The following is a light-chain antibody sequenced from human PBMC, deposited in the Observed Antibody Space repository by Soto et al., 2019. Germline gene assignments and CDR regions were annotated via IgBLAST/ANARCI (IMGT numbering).Light chain of an antibody. CDR2: GAS. J-gene: IGKJ4*01. CDR1: QSVSSN. CDR3: QQYNNSPLT. V-gene: IGKV3-15*01. Sequence: EIVMTQSPATLSVSPGERATLSCRASQSVSSNLAWYQQKPGQTPRLLIYGASTRATGLPARFSGSGSGTEFTLTISRLHSEDFAVYYCQQYNNSPLTFGGGTKVEIK.